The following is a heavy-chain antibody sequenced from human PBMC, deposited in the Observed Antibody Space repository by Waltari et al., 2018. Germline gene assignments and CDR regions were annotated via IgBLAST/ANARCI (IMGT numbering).Heavy chain of an antibody. CDR1: GFTFSSYA. CDR3: AKIISSGGPSGFDY. J-gene: IGHJ4*02. V-gene: IGHV3-23*01. Sequence: EVQLLESGGGLVQPGGSLRLSCAASGFTFSSYAMSWVRQAPGKGLEWVSAVMGSGGRTYYAYTGKGRSTISRDNSKNTLYLQMNSLRAEDTAVYYCAKIISSGGPSGFDYWGQGTLVTVSS. D-gene: IGHD1-26*01. CDR2: VMGSGGRT.